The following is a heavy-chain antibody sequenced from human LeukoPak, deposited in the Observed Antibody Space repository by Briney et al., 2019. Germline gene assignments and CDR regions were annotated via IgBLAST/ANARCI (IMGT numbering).Heavy chain of an antibody. J-gene: IGHJ4*02. Sequence: GGSLRLSCAASGFTFSSYEMNWVRQAPGKGLEWVSYISSSGSTIYYADSVKGRFTISRDNSKNTLYLQMNSLRAEDTAVYYCAKVKVTMVRGVIYYFDYWGQGTLVTVSS. CDR3: AKVKVTMVRGVIYYFDY. D-gene: IGHD3-10*01. CDR1: GFTFSSYE. CDR2: ISSSGSTI. V-gene: IGHV3-48*03.